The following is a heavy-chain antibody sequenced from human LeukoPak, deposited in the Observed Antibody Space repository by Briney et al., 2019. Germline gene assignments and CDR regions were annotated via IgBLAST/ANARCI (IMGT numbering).Heavy chain of an antibody. Sequence: GGSLRLSCAASGFPFRSYAMHWVRQAPGKGLEWVAFIRYDGSYKYYGDSVKGRFTISRDNSKNTLYLQMNSLRAEDTAVYYCAKEGIQLWLYYYYYMDVWGKGTTVTVSS. J-gene: IGHJ6*03. CDR3: AKEGIQLWLYYYYYMDV. V-gene: IGHV3-30*02. D-gene: IGHD5-18*01. CDR1: GFPFRSYA. CDR2: IRYDGSYK.